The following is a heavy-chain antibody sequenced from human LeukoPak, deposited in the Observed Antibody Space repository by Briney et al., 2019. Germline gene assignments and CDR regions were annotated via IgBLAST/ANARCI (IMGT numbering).Heavy chain of an antibody. CDR1: GGSISSSSYY. CDR3: ARSRRDGYNDHFDY. Sequence: SETLSLTCTVSGGSISSSSYYWGWIRQPPGKGLEWIGSIYYSGSTYYNPSLKSRVTISVDTSKNQFSLKLSSVTAADTAVYYCARSRRDGYNDHFDYWGQGTLVTVSS. D-gene: IGHD5-24*01. CDR2: IYYSGST. J-gene: IGHJ4*02. V-gene: IGHV4-39*07.